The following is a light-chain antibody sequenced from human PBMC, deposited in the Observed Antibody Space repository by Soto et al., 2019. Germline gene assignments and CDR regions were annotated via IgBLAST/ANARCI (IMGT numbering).Light chain of an antibody. Sequence: QSVLTQPPSVSGAPGQRVTISCTGTSSNIGAGFDVHWYQTLPGTAPKLLIFDNTNRPSGVPDRFSASRSGTSASLAITGLQAGDEADYFCQSYDSSLSGSVVFGGGTKVTVL. CDR3: QSYDSSLSGSVV. V-gene: IGLV1-40*01. CDR1: SSNIGAGFD. CDR2: DNT. J-gene: IGLJ2*01.